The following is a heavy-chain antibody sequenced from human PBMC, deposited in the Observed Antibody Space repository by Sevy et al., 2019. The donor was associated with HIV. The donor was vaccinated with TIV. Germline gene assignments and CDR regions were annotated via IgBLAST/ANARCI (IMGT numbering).Heavy chain of an antibody. J-gene: IGHJ4*02. CDR2: ISDSSATI. D-gene: IGHD5-12*01. V-gene: IGHV3-48*01. CDR1: GFTYS. Sequence: GGSLRLSCVASGFTYSMNWVRQAPGKGLEWVSYISDSSATIHYADSVKGRLTISRDNAKNSLYLQMNAVRAEDTAVYYCASQRGGYERLYYFDSWGQGTLVTVSS. CDR3: ASQRGGYERLYYFDS.